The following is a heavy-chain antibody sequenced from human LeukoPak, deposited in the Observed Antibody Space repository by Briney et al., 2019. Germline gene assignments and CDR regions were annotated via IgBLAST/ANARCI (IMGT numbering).Heavy chain of an antibody. CDR2: INHSGST. D-gene: IGHD2-15*01. CDR3: ARVAPGYCSGGSCYLIDC. Sequence: PSETLSLTCAVYGGSFSGYYWSWIRQPPGKGLEWIGEINHSGSTNYNPSLKSRVTISVDTSKNQFSLKLSSVTAADTAVYYCARVAPGYCSGGSCYLIDCWGQGTLVTVSS. V-gene: IGHV4-34*01. J-gene: IGHJ4*02. CDR1: GGSFSGYY.